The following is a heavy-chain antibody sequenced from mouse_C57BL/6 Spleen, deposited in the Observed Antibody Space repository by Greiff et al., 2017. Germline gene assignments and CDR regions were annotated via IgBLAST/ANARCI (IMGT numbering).Heavy chain of an antibody. CDR3: ARLRGDGYDYWYFDD. CDR1: GYTFTSYW. V-gene: IGHV1-61*01. J-gene: IGHJ1*03. D-gene: IGHD2-2*01. Sequence: QVQLQQPGAELVRPGSSVKLSCKASGYTFTSYWMDWVKQRPGQGLEWIGNIYPSDSETHYNQKFKDKATLTVDKSSSTAYMQLSSLTSEDSAVYYYARLRGDGYDYWYFDDWGTGTTVTVSS. CDR2: IYPSDSET.